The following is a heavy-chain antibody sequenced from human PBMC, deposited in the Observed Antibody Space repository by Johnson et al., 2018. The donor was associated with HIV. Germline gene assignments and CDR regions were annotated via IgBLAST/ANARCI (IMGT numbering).Heavy chain of an antibody. D-gene: IGHD3-10*01. CDR3: AKVAQGVDDAFDI. J-gene: IGHJ3*02. CDR1: AFTFNNYG. Sequence: QVRLVESGGGVVRPGGSLRLSCVASAFTFNNYGMHWVRLAPGKGLEWVSFIRYDGTNEYYSNSVKGRFTISRDNSKNTLYLQRNSLRAEDTAVYYCAKVAQGVDDAFDIWGQGTMVTVSS. V-gene: IGHV3-30*02. CDR2: IRYDGTNE.